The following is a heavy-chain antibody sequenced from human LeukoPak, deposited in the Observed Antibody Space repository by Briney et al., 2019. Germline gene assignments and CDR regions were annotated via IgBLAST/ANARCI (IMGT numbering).Heavy chain of an antibody. CDR1: GGSISSYY. J-gene: IGHJ4*02. CDR3: ARVGYYYDSSGYTTDY. V-gene: IGHV4-59*08. D-gene: IGHD3-22*01. CDR2: IYYSGST. Sequence: SETLSLTCTVSGGSISSYYWSWIRQPPGKGLEWIGYIYYSGSTNYNPSLKSRVTISVDTSKNQLSLKLSSVTAADTAVYYCARVGYYYDSSGYTTDYWGQGTLVTVSS.